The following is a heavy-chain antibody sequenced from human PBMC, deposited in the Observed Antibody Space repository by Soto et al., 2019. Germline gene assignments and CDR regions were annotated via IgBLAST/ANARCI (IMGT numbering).Heavy chain of an antibody. V-gene: IGHV1-69*01. J-gene: IGHJ6*02. Sequence: QVQLVQSGAEVKKPGSSVKVSCKASGGTFSSYAISWVRQAPGQGLEWMGGIIPIFGTANYAQKFQGRVTIAADESTSTAYMELSSLRSEDTAVYYCASSVGRPGDFTYYGMDVWGQGTTVTVSS. CDR1: GGTFSSYA. CDR3: ASSVGRPGDFTYYGMDV. D-gene: IGHD2-21*02. CDR2: IIPIFGTA.